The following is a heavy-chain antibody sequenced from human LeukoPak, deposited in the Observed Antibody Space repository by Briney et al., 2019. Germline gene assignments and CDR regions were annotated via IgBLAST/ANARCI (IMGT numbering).Heavy chain of an antibody. D-gene: IGHD3-10*01. Sequence: GGSLRLSCAVSGFTLSSYAMSWVRQAPGKGLEWVSAISGSGGSTYYADSVKGRFTISRDNSKNTLYLQMNSLRAEDTAVYYCAKAHVTMVRGVISQPGYYFDYWGQGTLVTVSS. V-gene: IGHV3-23*01. CDR3: AKAHVTMVRGVISQPGYYFDY. J-gene: IGHJ4*02. CDR2: ISGSGGST. CDR1: GFTLSSYA.